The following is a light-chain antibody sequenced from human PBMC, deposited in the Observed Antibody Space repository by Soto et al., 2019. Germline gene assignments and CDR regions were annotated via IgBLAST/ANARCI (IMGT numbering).Light chain of an antibody. CDR3: QQYSQWPIT. CDR2: GIS. J-gene: IGKJ5*01. V-gene: IGKV3-15*01. Sequence: EIVLTQSPSTLSVSPWERSTLSFMASQSINNNYLAWYQQKPGQAPRLLIYGISTRATGVPARFSGSGSGTEFTLSISSLQSEDFAVYSCQQYSQWPITFGQGTRLEI. CDR1: QSINNN.